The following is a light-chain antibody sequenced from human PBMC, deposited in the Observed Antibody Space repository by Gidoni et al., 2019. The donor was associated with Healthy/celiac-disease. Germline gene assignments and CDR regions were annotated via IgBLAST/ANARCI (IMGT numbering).Light chain of an antibody. J-gene: IGKJ2*01. CDR3: QQYGSSPPYT. Sequence: EIVLTQSPGTLSLSPGESATLSCRASQSVSSSYLAWYQQKPGQAPRLLIYGASSRATGIPDRFSGGGSGTDFTLTISRLEPEDFAVYYCQQYGSSPPYTFXQXTKLEIK. CDR2: GAS. CDR1: QSVSSSY. V-gene: IGKV3-20*01.